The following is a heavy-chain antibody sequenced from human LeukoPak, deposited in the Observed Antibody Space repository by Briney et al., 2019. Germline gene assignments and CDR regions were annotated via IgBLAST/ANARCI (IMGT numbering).Heavy chain of an antibody. J-gene: IGHJ4*02. Sequence: PSETPSLTCTVSGGSISSYYRSWIHPPPWKGLEWIGYIYYSGSTNYNPSLKSRVTISVDTSKNQFSLKLSSVTAADTAVYYCARADTAMAEPFDYWGQGTLVTVSS. D-gene: IGHD5-18*01. V-gene: IGHV4-59*01. CDR3: ARADTAMAEPFDY. CDR1: GGSISSYY. CDR2: IYYSGST.